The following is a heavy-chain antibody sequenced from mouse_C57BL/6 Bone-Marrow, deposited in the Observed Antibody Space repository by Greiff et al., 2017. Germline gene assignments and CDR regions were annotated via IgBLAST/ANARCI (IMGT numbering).Heavy chain of an antibody. D-gene: IGHD1-1*01. CDR3: ARAVYGSSQFAY. V-gene: IGHV5-4*03. CDR1: GFTFSSYA. J-gene: IGHJ3*01. CDR2: ISDGGSYT. Sequence: DVMLVESGGGLVKPGGSLKLSCAASGFTFSSYAMSWVRQTPEKRLEWVATISDGGSYTYYPDNVKGRFTISRDNAKNNLYLQMSHLKSEDTAMYYCARAVYGSSQFAYWGQGTLVTVSA.